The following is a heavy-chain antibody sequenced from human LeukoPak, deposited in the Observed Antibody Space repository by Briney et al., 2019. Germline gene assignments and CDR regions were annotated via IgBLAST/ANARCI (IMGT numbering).Heavy chain of an antibody. CDR1: GGSFSGYY. V-gene: IGHV4-34*01. CDR3: ARASTHSDY. CDR2: INHSEST. Sequence: PSETLSLTCAVYGGSFSGYYWSWIRQPPGKGLEWIGEINHSESTKYNPSLKSRVTISVDTSKNQFSLKLSSVTAADTAVYYCARASTHSDYWGQGTLVTVSS. D-gene: IGHD1-1*01. J-gene: IGHJ4*02.